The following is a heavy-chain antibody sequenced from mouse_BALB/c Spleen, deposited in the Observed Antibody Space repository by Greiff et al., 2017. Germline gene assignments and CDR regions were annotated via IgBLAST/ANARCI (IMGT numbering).Heavy chain of an antibody. CDR2: ISYSGST. CDR3: ARSGGNYEGYWYFDV. J-gene: IGHJ1*01. V-gene: IGHV3-2*02. Sequence: DVKLQESGPGLVKPSQSLSLTCTVTGYSITSDYDWNWIRQFPGNKLEWMGYISYSGSTSYNPSLKSRISITRDTSKNQFFLQLNSVTTEDTATYYCARSGGNYEGYWYFDVWGAGTTVTVSS. D-gene: IGHD2-1*01. CDR1: GYSITSDYD.